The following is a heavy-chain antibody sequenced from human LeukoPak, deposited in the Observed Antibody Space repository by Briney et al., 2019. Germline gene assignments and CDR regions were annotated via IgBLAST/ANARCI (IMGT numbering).Heavy chain of an antibody. Sequence: ASVKVSCKASGYTFTGYYMHWVRQAPGQGLEWMGRINPNSGGTNYAQKFQGRVTMTRDTSISTAYMELSRLRSDDTAVYYCARFNWNYAGAFDIWGQGTMVTVSS. CDR2: INPNSGGT. CDR3: ARFNWNYAGAFDI. V-gene: IGHV1-2*06. J-gene: IGHJ3*02. D-gene: IGHD1-7*01. CDR1: GYTFTGYY.